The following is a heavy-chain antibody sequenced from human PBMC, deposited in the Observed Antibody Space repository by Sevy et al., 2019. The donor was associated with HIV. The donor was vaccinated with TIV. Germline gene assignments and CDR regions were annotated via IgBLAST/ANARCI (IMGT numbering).Heavy chain of an antibody. Sequence: GGSLRLSCAASGFTVSNNYMTWVRQAPGKGLEWVAVLDSGDSTYYADSVKGRFTISRDNSKNTEYLQMNSLRVEDTAVYYCARLLGYTNDYWGQGTLVTVSS. D-gene: IGHD5-18*01. CDR3: ARLLGYTNDY. CDR1: GFTVSNNY. J-gene: IGHJ4*02. CDR2: LDSGDST. V-gene: IGHV3-53*01.